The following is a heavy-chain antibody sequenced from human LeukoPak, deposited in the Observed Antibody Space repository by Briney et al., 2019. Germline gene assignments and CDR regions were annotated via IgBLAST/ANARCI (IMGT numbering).Heavy chain of an antibody. CDR2: IKQDGSEK. Sequence: RGSLRLSCAASGFTFSSYWMSWVRQAPGKWLEWVANIKQDGSEKYYVDSVKGRFTISRDNAKNSLYLQMNSLRAEDTAVYYCARAGAYDYVWGSYRPRGVEDYWGQGTLVTVSS. J-gene: IGHJ4*02. D-gene: IGHD3-16*02. CDR3: ARAGAYDYVWGSYRPRGVEDY. V-gene: IGHV3-7*01. CDR1: GFTFSSYW.